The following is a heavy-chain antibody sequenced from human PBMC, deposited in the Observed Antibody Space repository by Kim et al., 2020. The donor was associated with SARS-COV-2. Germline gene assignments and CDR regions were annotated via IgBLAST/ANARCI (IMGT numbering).Heavy chain of an antibody. CDR1: GGSISSSNW. D-gene: IGHD6-19*01. CDR2: IYHSGST. Sequence: SETLSLTCAVSGGSISSSNWWSWVRQPPGKGLEWIGEIYHSGSTNYNPSLKSRVTISVDKSKNQFSLKLSSVTAADTAVYYCARAPAPFRTGYSSGWYLYYYGMDVWGQGTTVTVSS. V-gene: IGHV4-4*02. J-gene: IGHJ6*02. CDR3: ARAPAPFRTGYSSGWYLYYYGMDV.